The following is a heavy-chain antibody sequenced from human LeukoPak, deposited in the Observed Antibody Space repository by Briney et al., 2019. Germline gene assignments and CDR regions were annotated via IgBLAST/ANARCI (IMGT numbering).Heavy chain of an antibody. CDR1: GGTFSSYA. J-gene: IGHJ4*02. Sequence: ASVKVSCKASGGTFSSYAISWVRQAPGQELEWMGRIIPIFGTANYAQKFQGRVTITTDESTSTAYMELSSLRSEDTAVYYCARASGWVHSGSSTGGFDYWGQGTLVTVSS. D-gene: IGHD1-26*01. CDR2: IIPIFGTA. CDR3: ARASGWVHSGSSTGGFDY. V-gene: IGHV1-69*05.